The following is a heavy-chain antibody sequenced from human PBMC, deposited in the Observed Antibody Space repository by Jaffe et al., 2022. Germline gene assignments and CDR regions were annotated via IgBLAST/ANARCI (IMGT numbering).Heavy chain of an antibody. D-gene: IGHD2-21*02. Sequence: EVQLVESGGGLVQPGRSLRLSCTASGFTFGDYAMSWVRQAPGKGLEWVGFIRSKAYGGTTEYAASVKGRFTISRDDSKSIAYLQMNSLKTEDTAVYYCTRDQFVVVVTAVYYYYYMDVWGKGTTVTVSS. CDR1: GFTFGDYA. V-gene: IGHV3-49*04. CDR3: TRDQFVVVVTAVYYYYYMDV. CDR2: IRSKAYGGTT. J-gene: IGHJ6*03.